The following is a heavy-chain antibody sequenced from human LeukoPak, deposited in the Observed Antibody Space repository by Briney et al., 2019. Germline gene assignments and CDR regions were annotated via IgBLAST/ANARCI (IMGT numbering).Heavy chain of an antibody. CDR3: AKDHILTGYLDY. Sequence: GGSLRLSCAASGFTFSSYSMNWVRQAPGKGLEWVSAISGSGGSTYYADSVKGRFTISRDNSKNTLYLQMNSLRAEDTAVYYCAKDHILTGYLDYWGQGTLVTVSS. CDR1: GFTFSSYS. J-gene: IGHJ4*02. D-gene: IGHD3-9*01. CDR2: ISGSGGST. V-gene: IGHV3-23*01.